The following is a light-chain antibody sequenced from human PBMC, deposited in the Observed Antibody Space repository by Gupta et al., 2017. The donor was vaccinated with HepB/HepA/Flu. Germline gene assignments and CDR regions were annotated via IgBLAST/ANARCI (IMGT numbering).Light chain of an antibody. CDR1: QDITNY. J-gene: IGKJ4*01. V-gene: IGKV1-33*01. CDR2: DAS. Sequence: DIQMTQSPSSLSASVGDRVTITCQATQDITNYLNWYQQKPGKAPKLLIYDASKLETGVPLRFIGSGSGTDFSLTISSLQPEDIATYYCQQEDNFPITFGGGTKVEIK. CDR3: QQEDNFPIT.